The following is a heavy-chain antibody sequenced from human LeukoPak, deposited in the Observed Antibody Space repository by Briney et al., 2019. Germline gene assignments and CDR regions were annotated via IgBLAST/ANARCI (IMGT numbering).Heavy chain of an antibody. V-gene: IGHV3-33*01. Sequence: GRSLRLSCAASGFTFSNYGMHWVLQAPAKGLEWVAVIWYDGSTKYYADSVKGRFTISRDNSKNTLYLQMNSLRVEDTAVYYCARGSIAAATFDYWGQGTLVTVSS. CDR2: IWYDGSTK. J-gene: IGHJ4*02. D-gene: IGHD6-13*01. CDR1: GFTFSNYG. CDR3: ARGSIAAATFDY.